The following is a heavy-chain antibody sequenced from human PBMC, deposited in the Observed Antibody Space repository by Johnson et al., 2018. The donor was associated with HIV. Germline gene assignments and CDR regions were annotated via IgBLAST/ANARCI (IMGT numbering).Heavy chain of an antibody. D-gene: IGHD3-22*01. CDR1: GFTFSSYA. CDR3: AREVNAFDI. Sequence: QVQLVESGGGLVQPGGSLRLSCAASGFTFSSYAMHWVRQAPGKGLEWVALISYDGSNKYYADSVKGRFTISRDNAKTTLYLQMNSLRAEDTAVYYCAREVNAFDIWGQGTIVTVSS. J-gene: IGHJ3*02. CDR2: ISYDGSNK. V-gene: IGHV3-30*04.